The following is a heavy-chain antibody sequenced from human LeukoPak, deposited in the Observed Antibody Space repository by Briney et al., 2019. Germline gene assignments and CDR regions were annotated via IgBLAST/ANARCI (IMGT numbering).Heavy chain of an antibody. V-gene: IGHV3-23*01. J-gene: IGHJ4*02. D-gene: IGHD2-21*02. CDR1: GFTFSTYA. CDR2: ISGSGGTT. Sequence: GGSLRLSCAASGFTFSTYAMNWVRQAPGKGLEWVSGISGSGGTTYYADSVQGRFTISRGNPKKTVFLQMNSLRAEDTAVYHCAKGDAVTAIFPLDYWGQGTLVIVSS. CDR3: AKGDAVTAIFPLDY.